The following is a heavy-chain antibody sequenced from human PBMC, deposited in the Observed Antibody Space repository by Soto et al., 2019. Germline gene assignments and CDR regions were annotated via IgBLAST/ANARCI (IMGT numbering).Heavy chain of an antibody. CDR2: IYHSGST. CDR3: ARVSLEWLCFDY. CDR1: GGSISSGGYS. D-gene: IGHD3-3*01. J-gene: IGHJ4*02. V-gene: IGHV4-30-2*01. Sequence: PSETLSLTCAVSGGSISSGGYSWSWIRQPPGKGLEWIGYIYHSGSTYYNPSLKSRVTISVDRSKNQFSLKLSSVTAADTAVYYCARVSLEWLCFDYWGQGTLVTVSS.